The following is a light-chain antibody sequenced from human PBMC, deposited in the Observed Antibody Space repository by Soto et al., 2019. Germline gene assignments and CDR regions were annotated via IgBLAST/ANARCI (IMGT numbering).Light chain of an antibody. CDR3: HQAYAAPHT. V-gene: IGKV4-1*01. CDR2: WAS. J-gene: IGKJ2*01. CDR1: QSGLNSSNNKNY. Sequence: IVMTQSPDSLAVSLGERATIKCTSSQSGLNSSNNKNYFAWYQQKPGQPPKLLIYWASTRESGVPDRFSGSASGTDFTLTISSLQAGDWAVYSGHQAYAAPHTFGQGTKLEIK.